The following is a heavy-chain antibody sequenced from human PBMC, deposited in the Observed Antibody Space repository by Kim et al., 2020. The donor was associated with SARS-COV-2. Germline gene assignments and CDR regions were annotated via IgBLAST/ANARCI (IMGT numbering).Heavy chain of an antibody. V-gene: IGHV5-10-1*01. D-gene: IGHD2-2*01. CDR3: ARLPRPSNWFNWYFDL. CDR2: IHPTDSYI. J-gene: IGHJ2*01. CDR1: AYSFTNDY. Sequence: GESLKISCQASAYSFTNDYIAWVRQVPGKGLEWVARIHPTDSYINFGPSFQGHVTVSVDKAVNTVFLHWGSLRTSDTAIYYCARLPRPSNWFNWYFDLWGRDTLVTVSS.